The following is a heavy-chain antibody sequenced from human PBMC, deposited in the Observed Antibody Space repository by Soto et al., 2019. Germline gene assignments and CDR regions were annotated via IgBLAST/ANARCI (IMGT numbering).Heavy chain of an antibody. Sequence: QVQLQESGPGLVKPSETLSLTCTVSGGSITNYYCSWFRQSPGKGLEWIGYIGYSGASAYNLSLKRRVTMSVDTSKTQFSLMLESVTATDTAVYYCARHGFGSLHGLVDVWGQGTTVIVSS. CDR1: GGSITNYY. V-gene: IGHV4-59*08. CDR2: IGYSGAS. CDR3: ARHGFGSLHGLVDV. D-gene: IGHD3-10*01. J-gene: IGHJ6*02.